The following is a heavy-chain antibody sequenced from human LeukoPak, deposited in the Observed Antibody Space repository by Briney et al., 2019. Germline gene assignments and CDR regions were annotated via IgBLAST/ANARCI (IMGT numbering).Heavy chain of an antibody. CDR2: IYTSGST. Sequence: AETLSLTCTVSGVSISSYYWSWIRQPAGKGLEWIGRIYTSGSTNYNPSLKSRVTMSVDTSKNQSSLKLSSVTAADTAVYYCARATTLWFGEGYYYYYGMDVWGQGTTVTVSS. CDR3: ARATTLWFGEGYYYYYGMDV. D-gene: IGHD3-10*01. CDR1: GVSISSYY. V-gene: IGHV4-4*07. J-gene: IGHJ6*02.